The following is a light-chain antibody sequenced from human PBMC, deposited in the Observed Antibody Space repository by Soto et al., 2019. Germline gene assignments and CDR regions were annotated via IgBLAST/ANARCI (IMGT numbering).Light chain of an antibody. CDR1: SSDVGSYNL. CDR2: GVT. Sequence: QSALTQPASVSGSPVQSITISCTGTSSDVGSYNLVSWYQQHPGKAPKFMIYGVTKRPSGVSNRFSGSKSGNTASLTISGLQAEDEADYYCCSYAGSNTYVFGTGTKVTVL. CDR3: CSYAGSNTYV. V-gene: IGLV2-23*02. J-gene: IGLJ1*01.